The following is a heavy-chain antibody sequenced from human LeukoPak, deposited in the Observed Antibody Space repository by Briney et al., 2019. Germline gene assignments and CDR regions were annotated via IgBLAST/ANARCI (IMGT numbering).Heavy chain of an antibody. D-gene: IGHD3-16*01. CDR1: GFNFNNYD. Sequence: GGSLRLSCAASGFNFNNYDFHWVRQVAGKRLEWVAGIGTVADTFYPDSVMGRFTISRENAKDSFYLQMNSLRAGDTAVYYCARAWGGRGRSWGALDFWGQGILVTVSS. V-gene: IGHV3-13*01. CDR2: IGTVADT. CDR3: ARAWGGRGRSWGALDF. J-gene: IGHJ4*02.